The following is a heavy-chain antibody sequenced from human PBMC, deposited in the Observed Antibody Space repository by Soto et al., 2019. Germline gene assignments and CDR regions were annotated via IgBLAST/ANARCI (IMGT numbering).Heavy chain of an antibody. CDR2: IYPGDSDT. D-gene: IGHD3-3*01. CDR3: ATSNYDFWSGYPYYFDY. J-gene: IGHJ4*02. V-gene: IGHV5-51*01. CDR1: GYSFTSYW. Sequence: GESLKISCKGSGYSFTSYWIGWVRQMPGKGLEWMGIIYPGDSDTRYSPSFQGQVTISADKSISTAYLQWSSLKASDTAMYYCATSNYDFWSGYPYYFDYWGQGTLVTVSS.